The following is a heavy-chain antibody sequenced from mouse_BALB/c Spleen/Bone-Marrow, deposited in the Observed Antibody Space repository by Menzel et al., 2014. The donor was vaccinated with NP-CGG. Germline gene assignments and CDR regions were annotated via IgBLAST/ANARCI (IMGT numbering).Heavy chain of an antibody. CDR1: GYAFTSYN. V-gene: IGHV1S135*01. Sequence: EVQLQQSGPELVKPGASVKVSCKASGYAFTSYNMYWVKQSHGKSLEWIGYIDPYSGGTSYNQKFKGKATLTVDKSSSTAYMHLNSLTSKDSAVYYCARRVYYDYYAMDYWGQGTSVTVSS. CDR3: ARRVYYDYYAMDY. CDR2: IDPYSGGT. D-gene: IGHD1-1*01. J-gene: IGHJ4*01.